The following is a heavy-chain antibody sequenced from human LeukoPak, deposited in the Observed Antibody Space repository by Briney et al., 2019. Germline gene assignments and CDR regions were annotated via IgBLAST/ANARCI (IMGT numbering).Heavy chain of an antibody. V-gene: IGHV3-30*03. J-gene: IGHJ4*02. CDR1: GFTFSSYG. CDR2: ISYDGSNK. CDR3: ARAMLDSSGRDY. D-gene: IGHD3-22*01. Sequence: GGSLRLSCAASGFTFSSYGMHWVRQAPGKGLEWVAVISYDGSNKYYADSVKGRFTISRDNSKNTLYLQMNSLRAEDTAVYYCARAMLDSSGRDYWGQGTLVTVSS.